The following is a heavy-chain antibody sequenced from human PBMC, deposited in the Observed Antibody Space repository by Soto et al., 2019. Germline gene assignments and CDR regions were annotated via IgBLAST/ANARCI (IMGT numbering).Heavy chain of an antibody. J-gene: IGHJ6*02. D-gene: IGHD2-2*01. V-gene: IGHV3-30*18. CDR1: GFTFISYG. Sequence: QVHLVESGGAVVQPGGSLRLSCAASGFTFISYGMHWVRQAPGKGLEWVAVVSYDGTSKYYGDSVKGRFTISRDNSKNTLYLQMNSLRAEDTSVYYCVKGLDAYLTKHGRDVWGQGTTVNVSS. CDR3: VKGLDAYLTKHGRDV. CDR2: VSYDGTSK.